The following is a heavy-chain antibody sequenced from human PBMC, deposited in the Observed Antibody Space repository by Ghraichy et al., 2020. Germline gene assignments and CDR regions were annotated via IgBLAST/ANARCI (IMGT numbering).Heavy chain of an antibody. D-gene: IGHD2-2*01. V-gene: IGHV1-18*01. CDR3: ARDRCSSTSCYEGFGTFDI. CDR1: DYTFTSYG. CDR2: ISVYNGNI. J-gene: IGHJ3*02. Sequence: ASVKVSCKASDYTFTSYGISWVRQAPGQGLEWMGWISVYNGNINYAQRLQGRVTMTTDASTSTAYMELRSLRSDDTAVYYCARDRCSSTSCYEGFGTFDIWGQGTMVTVSS.